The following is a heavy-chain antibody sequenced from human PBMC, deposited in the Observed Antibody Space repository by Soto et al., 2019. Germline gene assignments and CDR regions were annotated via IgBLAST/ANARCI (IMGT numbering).Heavy chain of an antibody. J-gene: IGHJ4*02. Sequence: GASVKVSCKASGYTFTSYAMHWVRQAPGQRLEWMGWINAGNGNTKYSQKFQGRVTITRDTSASTAYMELSSLRSEETAVYYCARAGLYWVRGDNDYWGQGTLVTVSS. V-gene: IGHV1-3*01. CDR3: ARAGLYWVRGDNDY. CDR1: GYTFTSYA. D-gene: IGHD3-10*01. CDR2: INAGNGNT.